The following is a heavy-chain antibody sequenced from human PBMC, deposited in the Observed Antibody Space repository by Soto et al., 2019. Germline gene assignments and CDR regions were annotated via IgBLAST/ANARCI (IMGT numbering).Heavy chain of an antibody. CDR1: GGSISSYY. V-gene: IGHV4-59*01. CDR3: ARVICSGGSCYLDY. J-gene: IGHJ4*02. Sequence: SETLALTCTVSGGSISSYYWSWIRQPPGKGLEWIGYIYYSGSTNYNPSLKSRVTISVDTSKNQFSLKLSSVTAADTAVYYCARVICSGGSCYLDYWGQGTLVTVSS. D-gene: IGHD2-15*01. CDR2: IYYSGST.